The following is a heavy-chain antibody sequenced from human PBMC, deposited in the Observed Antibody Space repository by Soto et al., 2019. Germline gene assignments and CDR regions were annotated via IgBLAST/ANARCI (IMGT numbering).Heavy chain of an antibody. CDR3: ARGHGRLEPVY. J-gene: IGHJ4*02. CDR1: GFTFSSYW. CDR2: INSGGSV. V-gene: IGHV3-74*03. Sequence: GGPLRLSCASSGFTFSSYWMNWVRHAPGKGLVFVSGINSGGSVYADSVKGRFTISRDTAKNTLYLDMNSLRVEDTAVYYCARGHGRLEPVYWGQGALVTVSS. D-gene: IGHD1-1*01.